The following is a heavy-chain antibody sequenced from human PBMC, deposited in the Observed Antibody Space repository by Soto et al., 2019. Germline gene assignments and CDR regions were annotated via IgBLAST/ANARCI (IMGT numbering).Heavy chain of an antibody. CDR2: ISSSSSTI. CDR3: AIATGYCSSTSCYAPFDY. J-gene: IGHJ4*02. D-gene: IGHD2-2*01. Sequence: GGSLRLSCAASGFTFSSYSMNWVRQAPGKGLEWVSYISSSSSTIYYADSVKGRFTISRDNAKNSLYLQMNSLRAEDTAVYYCAIATGYCSSTSCYAPFDYWGQGTLVTVSS. V-gene: IGHV3-48*01. CDR1: GFTFSSYS.